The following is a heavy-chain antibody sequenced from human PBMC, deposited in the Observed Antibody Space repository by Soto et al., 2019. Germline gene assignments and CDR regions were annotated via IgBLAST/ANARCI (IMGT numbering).Heavy chain of an antibody. D-gene: IGHD3-10*01. CDR1: GGSISNGNYY. J-gene: IGHJ4*02. Sequence: QVQLQESGPGLVKPSQTLSLTCTVSGGSISNGNYYWSWIRQHPGKGLEWIGYIYYSGSTYYNPSLKSRVTISVDTTKNQFSLQLRSVTAADTAVYYCATYGSGSYKPTTFDYWGQGTLVTVSS. CDR3: ATYGSGSYKPTTFDY. CDR2: IYYSGST. V-gene: IGHV4-31*03.